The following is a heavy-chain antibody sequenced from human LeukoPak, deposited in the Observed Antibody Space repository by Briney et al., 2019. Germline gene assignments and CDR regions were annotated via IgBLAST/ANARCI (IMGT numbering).Heavy chain of an antibody. D-gene: IGHD1-26*01. CDR1: AFSLNTYN. Sequence: GGSLRLSCAASAFSLNTYNMNWVRRAPGKGLQFVSSISYTGTYIYYADSVKGRFTISRDNAQSSVYLQMNSLRAEDTAVYYCVRDRGTYRPIDYWGQGTLVTVSS. CDR3: VRDRGTYRPIDY. CDR2: ISYTGTYI. V-gene: IGHV3-21*04. J-gene: IGHJ4*02.